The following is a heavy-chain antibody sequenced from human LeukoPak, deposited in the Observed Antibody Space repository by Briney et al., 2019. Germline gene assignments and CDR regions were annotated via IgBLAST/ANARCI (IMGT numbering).Heavy chain of an antibody. CDR3: ARGLHSARDAFDI. Sequence: ASVKVACKASGYTLTTYYMHWVRQAPGQGLEWMGIINPSGGSTIYAQTFQGRVTMTRDTSTTTVYMELSSLRSDDTAVYYCARGLHSARDAFDIWGQGTMVTVSS. V-gene: IGHV1-46*01. J-gene: IGHJ3*02. D-gene: IGHD5-18*01. CDR2: INPSGGST. CDR1: GYTLTTYY.